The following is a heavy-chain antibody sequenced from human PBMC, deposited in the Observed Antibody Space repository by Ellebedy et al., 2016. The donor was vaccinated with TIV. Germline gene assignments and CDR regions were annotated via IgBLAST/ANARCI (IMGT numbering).Heavy chain of an antibody. D-gene: IGHD6-19*01. V-gene: IGHV4-59*10. CDR2: IYTSGST. CDR1: RGPFSGYY. Sequence: SETLSLTCAVYRGPFSGYYWSWIRQPAGKGLEWIGRIYTSGSTNYNPSLKSRVTMSVDTSKNQFSLKLSSVTAADTAVYYCASRKPGPRRAGVAGSAGYFDLWGRGTLVTVSS. J-gene: IGHJ2*01. CDR3: ASRKPGPRRAGVAGSAGYFDL.